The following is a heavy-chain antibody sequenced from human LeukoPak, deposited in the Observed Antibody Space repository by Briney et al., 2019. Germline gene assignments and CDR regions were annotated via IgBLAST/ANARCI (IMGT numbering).Heavy chain of an antibody. CDR2: IYYTGST. Sequence: PSETLSLTCTVSGGSISNYYWNWIRQPPGKGLEWIGYIYYTGSTNYNPSLKSRVTMSVDTSKNQFSLNLKSVTPEDTAVYYCARNLIPEQLVLNFWGQGTLVTVSS. CDR1: GGSISNYY. J-gene: IGHJ4*02. D-gene: IGHD6-13*01. V-gene: IGHV4-59*01. CDR3: ARNLIPEQLVLNF.